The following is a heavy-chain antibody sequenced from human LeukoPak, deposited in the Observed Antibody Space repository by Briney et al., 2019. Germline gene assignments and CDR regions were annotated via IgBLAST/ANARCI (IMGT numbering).Heavy chain of an antibody. CDR1: GYTFTSYD. CDR2: MNPNSGNT. V-gene: IGHV1-8*01. Sequence: ASVKVSCKASGYTFTSYDINWVRQATGQGLEWMGWMNPNSGNTGYAQKFQGRVTMTRNTSISTAYMELSSLRSEDTAVYYCARGVRSSWPKGGDWFDPWGQGTLVTVSS. D-gene: IGHD6-13*01. J-gene: IGHJ5*02. CDR3: ARGVRSSWPKGGDWFDP.